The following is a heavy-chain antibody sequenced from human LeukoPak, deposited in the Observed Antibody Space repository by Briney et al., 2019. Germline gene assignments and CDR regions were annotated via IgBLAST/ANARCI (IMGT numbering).Heavy chain of an antibody. V-gene: IGHV1-69*06. J-gene: IGHJ5*02. CDR2: IIPIFGTA. Sequence: GASVKVSCKASGYTFTGYYMHWVRQAPGQGLEWMGGIIPIFGTANYAQKFQGRVTITADKSTSTAYMELSSLRSEDTAVYYCARVPYYYDSSGWKWFDPWGQGTLVTVSS. D-gene: IGHD3-22*01. CDR3: ARVPYYYDSSGWKWFDP. CDR1: GYTFTGYY.